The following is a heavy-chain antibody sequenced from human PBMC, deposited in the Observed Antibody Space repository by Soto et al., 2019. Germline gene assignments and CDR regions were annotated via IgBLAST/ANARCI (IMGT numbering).Heavy chain of an antibody. V-gene: IGHV3-23*01. Sequence: WGSLRLSCAASGFTFSSYAMSWVRQAPGKGLEWVSAISGSGGSTYYADSVKGRFTISRDNSKNTLYLQMNSLRAEDTAVYYCGARALAARSNAFDSWGQGTMVTVSS. CDR2: ISGSGGST. CDR1: GFTFSSYA. CDR3: GARALAARSNAFDS. J-gene: IGHJ3*02. D-gene: IGHD6-19*01.